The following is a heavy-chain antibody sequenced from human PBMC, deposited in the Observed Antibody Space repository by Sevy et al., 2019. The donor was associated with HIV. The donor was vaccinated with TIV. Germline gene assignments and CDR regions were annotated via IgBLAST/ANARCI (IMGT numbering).Heavy chain of an antibody. CDR1: RGSISSYY. J-gene: IGHJ5*02. CDR2: TYYSGST. Sequence: SETLSLTCTVSRGSISSYYWSWIRQPPGKGLEWIGYTYYSGSTNYNPSLKSRVTIPVDTSKNQFSVKLSSVTAADTAVYYCAMSRQLVGPFDPWGQGTLVTVSS. D-gene: IGHD6-6*01. V-gene: IGHV4-59*13. CDR3: AMSRQLVGPFDP.